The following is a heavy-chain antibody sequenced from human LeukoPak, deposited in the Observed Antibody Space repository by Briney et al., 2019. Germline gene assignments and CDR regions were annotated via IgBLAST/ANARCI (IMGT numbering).Heavy chain of an antibody. CDR3: AKDPSSTWSLDF. J-gene: IGHJ4*02. V-gene: IGHV3-30*18. CDR1: GFTFSSDG. Sequence: GGSLRLSCAASGFTFSSDGMHWVRQAPGKGLEWVAVISYDGSSKYYADSVRGRFTISRDNSKNTLYLQMNSLRGEDTAVYYCAKDPSSTWSLDFWGQGTLVTVSS. CDR2: ISYDGSSK. D-gene: IGHD6-13*01.